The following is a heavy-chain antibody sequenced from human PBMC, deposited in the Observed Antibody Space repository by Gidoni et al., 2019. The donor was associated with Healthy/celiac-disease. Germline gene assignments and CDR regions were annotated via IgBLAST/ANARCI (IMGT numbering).Heavy chain of an antibody. CDR3: ARDEVGYCSSTSCYFEDY. D-gene: IGHD2-2*01. CDR2: IWYDGSNK. Sequence: QVQLVESGGGVVQPGRSLRLSCAASGFTFSSYGMHWVRQAPGKGLEWLAVIWYDGSNKYYADSVKGRFTISRDNSKNTLYLQMNSLRAEDTAVYYCARDEVGYCSSTSCYFEDYWGQGTLVTVSS. V-gene: IGHV3-33*01. J-gene: IGHJ4*02. CDR1: GFTFSSYG.